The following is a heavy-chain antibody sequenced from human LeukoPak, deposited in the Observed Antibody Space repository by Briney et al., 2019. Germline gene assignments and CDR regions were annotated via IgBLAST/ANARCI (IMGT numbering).Heavy chain of an antibody. Sequence: PSETLSLTCTVSGGSISTYYWSWIWQPPGKGLEWIGYIYYSGSANYNPSLESRVTISVDTSKNHFSLKLSSVTAADTAVYYCARHYGYSYGPDYWGQGTLVTVSS. V-gene: IGHV4-59*08. CDR1: GGSISTYY. J-gene: IGHJ4*02. CDR2: IYYSGSA. D-gene: IGHD5-18*01. CDR3: ARHYGYSYGPDY.